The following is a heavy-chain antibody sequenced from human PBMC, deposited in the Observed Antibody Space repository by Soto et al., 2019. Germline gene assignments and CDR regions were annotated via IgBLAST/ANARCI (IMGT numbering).Heavy chain of an antibody. V-gene: IGHV1-2*04. CDR1: GYTFTGYY. D-gene: IGHD4-17*01. CDR3: ARGGTVTHPRDYYYGMDV. CDR2: INPNSGGT. J-gene: IGHJ6*02. Sequence: ASVKVSCKASGYTFTGYYMHWVRQAPGQGLEWMGWINPNSGGTNYAQKFQGWVTMTRDTSISTAYMELSRPRSDDTAVYYCARGGTVTHPRDYYYGMDVWGQGTTVTVSS.